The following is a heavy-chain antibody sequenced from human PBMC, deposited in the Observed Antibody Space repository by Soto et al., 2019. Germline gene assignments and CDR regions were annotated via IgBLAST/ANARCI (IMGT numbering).Heavy chain of an antibody. J-gene: IGHJ4*02. CDR1: GFSFSSYN. V-gene: IGHV3-48*02. D-gene: IGHD5-18*01. CDR2: ISSSSSTI. CDR3: ARPRGYSYVLPDY. Sequence: EVQLVESGGGLVQPGGSLRLSCAASGFSFSSYNMNWVRQAPGKGLEWVSYISSSSSTIYYADSVKGRFTISRDNAKNSLYLQMNCLRDEDTAVYYCARPRGYSYVLPDYWGQGTLVTVSS.